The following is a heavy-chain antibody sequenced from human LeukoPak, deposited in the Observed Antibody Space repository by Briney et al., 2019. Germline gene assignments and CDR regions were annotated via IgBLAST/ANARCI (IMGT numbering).Heavy chain of an antibody. Sequence: PGGSLRLSCAASGFTVNNNYMSWVRQAPGKGLEWVSVIYSGGTTYYADSVKGRFTISRDNSKNTLYLQMNSLRAEDTAVYYCAKDLGSSWPSFDYWGQGTLVTVSS. CDR1: GFTVNNNY. J-gene: IGHJ4*02. CDR3: AKDLGSSWPSFDY. D-gene: IGHD6-13*01. CDR2: IYSGGTT. V-gene: IGHV3-53*05.